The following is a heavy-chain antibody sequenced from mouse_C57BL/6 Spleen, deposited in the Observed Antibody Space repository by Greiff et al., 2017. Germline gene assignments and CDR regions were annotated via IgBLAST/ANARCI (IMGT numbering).Heavy chain of an antibody. CDR3: TRDGTTVVATRYFDY. J-gene: IGHJ2*01. V-gene: IGHV5-9-1*02. Sequence: DVMLVESGEGLVKPGGSLKLSCAASGFTFSSYAMSWVRQTPEKRLEWVAYISSGGDYIYYADPVKGRFTISRDNARNTLYLQMSSLKSEDTAMYYCTRDGTTVVATRYFDYWGQGTTLTVSS. CDR1: GFTFSSYA. CDR2: ISSGGDYI. D-gene: IGHD1-1*01.